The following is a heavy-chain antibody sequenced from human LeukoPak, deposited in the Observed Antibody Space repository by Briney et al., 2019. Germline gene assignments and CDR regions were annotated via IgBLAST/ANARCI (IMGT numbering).Heavy chain of an antibody. D-gene: IGHD6-19*01. Sequence: GGSLRLSRTASGFTFGDYLMSWFRQAPGKGLEWIGFISGGTTECAASVKGRFTISRDDSTSIAYLQMNSLTTEDTAVYYCSRGSGWLSVYWGQGTLVTVSS. CDR1: GFTFGDYL. J-gene: IGHJ4*02. V-gene: IGHV3-49*03. CDR3: SRGSGWLSVY. CDR2: ISGGTT.